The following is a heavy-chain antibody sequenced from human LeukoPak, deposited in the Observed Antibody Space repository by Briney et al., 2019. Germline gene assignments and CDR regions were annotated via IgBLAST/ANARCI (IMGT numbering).Heavy chain of an antibody. Sequence: HPGGSLRLSCAASGFTFSSYAMSWVRQAPGKGLEWVSAISGSGGSTYYADSVKGRFTISRDNSKNTLYLQMNSLRAEDTAVYYCAKDRITMIVVVQTAPFDYWGQGTLVTVSS. CDR1: GFTFSSYA. D-gene: IGHD3-22*01. V-gene: IGHV3-23*01. CDR3: AKDRITMIVVVQTAPFDY. CDR2: ISGSGGST. J-gene: IGHJ4*02.